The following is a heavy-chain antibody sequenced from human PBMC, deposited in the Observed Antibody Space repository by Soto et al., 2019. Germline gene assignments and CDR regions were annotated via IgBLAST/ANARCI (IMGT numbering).Heavy chain of an antibody. CDR2: ISSSGSTI. CDR1: GFTFSDYY. Sequence: QVQLVESGGGLVKPGGSLRLSCAASGFTFSDYYMSWLRQAPGKGLEWVSYISSSGSTIYYADSVKGRFTISRDNAKNSLYLQMNSLRAKDTAGYYCARAPRPGVVPNWFDPWGQGTLVTVSS. J-gene: IGHJ5*02. D-gene: IGHD2-15*01. V-gene: IGHV3-11*01. CDR3: ARAPRPGVVPNWFDP.